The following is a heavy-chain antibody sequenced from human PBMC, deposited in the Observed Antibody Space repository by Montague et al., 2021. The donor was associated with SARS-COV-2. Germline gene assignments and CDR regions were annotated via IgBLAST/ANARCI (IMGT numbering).Heavy chain of an antibody. V-gene: IGHV4-34*01. CDR3: AMQAGDYGDFGGIYYYNGVDV. CDR1: GGSFSNYY. D-gene: IGHD4-17*01. Sequence: SETLSLTCAVYGGSFSNYYWSWIRQPPGKGLEWIGDSNHRGSTNYNSSLKSRVTISVDTSKKQFSLKLNSVTAADTAVYYCAMQAGDYGDFGGIYYYNGVDVWGQGTTVTVFS. CDR2: SNHRGST. J-gene: IGHJ6*02.